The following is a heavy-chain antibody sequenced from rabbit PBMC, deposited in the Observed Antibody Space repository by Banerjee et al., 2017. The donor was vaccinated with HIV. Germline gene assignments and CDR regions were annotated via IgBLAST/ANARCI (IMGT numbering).Heavy chain of an antibody. CDR3: ARRWDYVDL. Sequence: EGSLTLTCKASGFDFSSNAMCWVRQAPGKGLELIGCIYTGSTITSYANWAKGRFTISKTSSTTVTLQMTSLTAADTATYFCARRWDYVDLWGQGTLVTVS. CDR1: GFDFSSNA. J-gene: IGHJ6*01. CDR2: IYTGSTIT. V-gene: IGHV1S45*01. D-gene: IGHD2-1*01.